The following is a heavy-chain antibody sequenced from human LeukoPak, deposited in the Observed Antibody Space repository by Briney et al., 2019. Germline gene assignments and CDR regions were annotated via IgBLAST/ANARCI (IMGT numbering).Heavy chain of an antibody. D-gene: IGHD3-3*01. Sequence: PGGSLRLSCAVSGFIFSSYGMHWVRQAPGKGLEWVAFIRYDGSNKYYADSVKGRFTISRDNSKNTLYLQMNSLRAEDTAVYYCAKDGSGYYYYYMDVWGKGTAVTISS. J-gene: IGHJ6*03. CDR1: GFIFSSYG. CDR2: IRYDGSNK. CDR3: AKDGSGYYYYYMDV. V-gene: IGHV3-30*02.